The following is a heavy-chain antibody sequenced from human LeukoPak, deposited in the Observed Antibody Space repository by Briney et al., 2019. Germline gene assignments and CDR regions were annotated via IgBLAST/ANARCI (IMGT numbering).Heavy chain of an antibody. CDR2: IYTSGSI. CDR3: ARASEARDAFDI. CDR1: GGSISSYD. V-gene: IGHV4-4*07. J-gene: IGHJ3*02. Sequence: PSETLSLTCTVSGGSISSYDWTWIRQPAAKGLEWIGRIYTSGSIKYNPSLNTRVTMSVDTSKNQFSLKLSSVTAADTAVYYCARASEARDAFDIWGQGTMVTVSS.